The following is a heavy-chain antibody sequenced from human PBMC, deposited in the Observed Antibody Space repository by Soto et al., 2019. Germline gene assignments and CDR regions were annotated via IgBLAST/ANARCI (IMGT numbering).Heavy chain of an antibody. CDR1: GFTFNNHA. D-gene: IGHD1-1*01. V-gene: IGHV3-30*04. Sequence: QVQLVESGGGVVQPGRSLRLSCGASGFTFNNHAMHWVRQAPGKGLEWVAVMSYDGRNKYYADSVKGRFTISRDNSKNTLYVQTNSVRADDTAVYYCARSRGYSNYYYYGMDVWGQGTTVTVSS. J-gene: IGHJ6*02. CDR3: ARSRGYSNYYYYGMDV. CDR2: MSYDGRNK.